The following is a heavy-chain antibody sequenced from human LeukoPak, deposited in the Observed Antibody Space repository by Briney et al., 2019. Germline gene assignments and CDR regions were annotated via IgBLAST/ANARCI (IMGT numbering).Heavy chain of an antibody. CDR3: ARDVPTVQLWRTDAFDI. V-gene: IGHV4-38-2*02. Sequence: SETLSLTCTVSGYSISSGYYWGWIRQPPGKGLEWIGIIYHSGSTYFNPSLKSRVTISVDTSKNQFSLKLTSVTAADTAVYYCARDVPTVQLWRTDAFDIWGQGTMVTVSS. CDR2: IYHSGST. D-gene: IGHD5-18*01. J-gene: IGHJ3*02. CDR1: GYSISSGYY.